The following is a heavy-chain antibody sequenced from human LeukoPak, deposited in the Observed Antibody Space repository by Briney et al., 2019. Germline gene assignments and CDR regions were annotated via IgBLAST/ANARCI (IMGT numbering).Heavy chain of an antibody. V-gene: IGHV4-4*07. CDR3: ARHPRGYYDILTGYFDSYYFDY. D-gene: IGHD3-9*01. J-gene: IGHJ4*02. Sequence: SETLSLTCTVSGGSISSYYWSWIRQPAGKGLEWIGRIYTSGSTNYNPSLKSRVTISVDTSKNQFSLKLSSVTAADTAVYYCARHPRGYYDILTGYFDSYYFDYWGQGTLVTVSS. CDR1: GGSISSYY. CDR2: IYTSGST.